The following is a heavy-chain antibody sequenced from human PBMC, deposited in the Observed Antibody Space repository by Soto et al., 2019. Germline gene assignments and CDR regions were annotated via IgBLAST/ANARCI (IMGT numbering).Heavy chain of an antibody. V-gene: IGHV3-30*18. CDR1: GFTFSSYG. Sequence: QVQLVESGGGVVQPGRSLRLSCAASGFTFSSYGMHWVRQAPGKGLELVAIISYDGSNTYYADSVKGRFTISRDNSKNTLYLLMNSLRAEDTSVYYCAKEGALSGIYYISSFYYFYYWGQGTLVSVSS. CDR3: AKEGALSGIYYISSFYYFYY. D-gene: IGHD1-26*01. CDR2: ISYDGSNT. J-gene: IGHJ4*02.